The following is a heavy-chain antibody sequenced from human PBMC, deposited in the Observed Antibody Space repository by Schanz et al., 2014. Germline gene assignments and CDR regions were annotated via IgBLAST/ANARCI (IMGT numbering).Heavy chain of an antibody. CDR2: ISGSGGTT. D-gene: IGHD2-15*01. CDR3: AKGMGYCSGGTCYDYYYYGLDV. Sequence: EVQLLESGGGLVQPGESLRVSCAASGFTFNSYAMSWVRQAPGRGLEWVSGISGSGGTTHYADSVKGRFTISRDNSKNTLYLQMNSLSADDTAVFYCAKGMGYCSGGTCYDYYYYGLDVWGQGTTVTVSS. CDR1: GFTFNSYA. J-gene: IGHJ6*02. V-gene: IGHV3-23*01.